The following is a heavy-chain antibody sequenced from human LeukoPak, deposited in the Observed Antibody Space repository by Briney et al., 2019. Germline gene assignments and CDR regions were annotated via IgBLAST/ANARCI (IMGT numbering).Heavy chain of an antibody. J-gene: IGHJ5*02. V-gene: IGHV6-1*01. CDR2: TYYRSTWYN. CDR1: GDSVLSNSVT. D-gene: IGHD2-2*01. CDR3: ARRLTQYDCFDP. Sequence: SQTLSLTCAISGDSVLSNSVTWNWIRQSPSRGLEWLGRTYYRSTWYNDYAVSVRGRITVNPDTSKNQFSLHLNSVTPEDTAVYYCARRLTQYDCFDPWGQGILVTVSS.